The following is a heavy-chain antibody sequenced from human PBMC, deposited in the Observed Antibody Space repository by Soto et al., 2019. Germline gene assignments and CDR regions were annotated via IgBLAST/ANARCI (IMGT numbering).Heavy chain of an antibody. D-gene: IGHD2-15*01. CDR2: ISSSGDTT. V-gene: IGHV3-23*01. CDR1: GFIVSNYA. CDR3: SKVTQSGATYYYMAF. Sequence: PGGSLRLSCAASGFIVSNYAMSWVRQAPGKGLEWVSIISSSGDTTYYEDSVRGRVTISRDTAKNTLFLQMNSLRGEDTAVYFCSKVTQSGATYYYMAFWGKGTTVTVSS. J-gene: IGHJ6*03.